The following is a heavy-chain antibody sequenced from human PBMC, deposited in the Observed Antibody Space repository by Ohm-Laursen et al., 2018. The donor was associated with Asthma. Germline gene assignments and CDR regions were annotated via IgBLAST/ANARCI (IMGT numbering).Heavy chain of an antibody. Sequence: SVKVSCKASGYTFTSYDINWVRQATGQGLEWMGWMNPNSGNTGYAQKFQGRVTMTRNTSISTAYMELSSLRSEDTAVYYCARVGDSSGYRYYYYGMDVWGQGTTVTVSS. J-gene: IGHJ6*02. V-gene: IGHV1-8*01. CDR2: MNPNSGNT. CDR1: GYTFTSYD. CDR3: ARVGDSSGYRYYYYGMDV. D-gene: IGHD3-22*01.